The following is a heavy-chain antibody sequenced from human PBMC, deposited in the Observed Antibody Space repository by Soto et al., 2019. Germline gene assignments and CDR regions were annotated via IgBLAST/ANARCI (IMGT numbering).Heavy chain of an antibody. CDR2: ISYSGTT. CDR1: GDSISSINNY. D-gene: IGHD3-22*01. V-gene: IGHV4-30-4*01. CDR3: TSGTSGSSGPLY. Sequence: TLSLTCTVSGDSISSINNYRSWIRQPPGEGLEWIGFISYSGTTSYSPSLKSRVAISLDTSKNQFSLSLSSVTAADTAVYYCTSGTSGSSGPLYWGQGTLVTVSS. J-gene: IGHJ4*02.